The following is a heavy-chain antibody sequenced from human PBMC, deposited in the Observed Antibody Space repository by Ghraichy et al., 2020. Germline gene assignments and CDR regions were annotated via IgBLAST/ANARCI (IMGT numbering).Heavy chain of an antibody. D-gene: IGHD3-16*01. J-gene: IGHJ5*02. V-gene: IGHV3-7*01. CDR3: ARDTNDYDWGSVRPTFEFNWCDP. Sequence: GGSLRLSCAVSGFTFTRDWMSWVRQAPGKGLEWVANIRDDGGEKYYAESVRGRFTISRDNVQNLVFLQMDSLRVEDSAMYYCARDTNDYDWGSVRPTFEFNWCDPWGQGTLVTVS. CDR2: IRDDGGEK. CDR1: GFTFTRDW.